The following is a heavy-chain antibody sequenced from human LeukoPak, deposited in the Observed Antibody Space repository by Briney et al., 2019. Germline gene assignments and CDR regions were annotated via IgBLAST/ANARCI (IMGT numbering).Heavy chain of an antibody. Sequence: PGGSLRLSCAASGFTFSIYAMHWVRQAPGKGLEWVAVISYDGSNKYYADSVKGRFTISRDNSKNTLYLQMNSLRAEDTAVYYCARAEVEWSDAFDTWGQGTMVTVSS. J-gene: IGHJ3*02. CDR2: ISYDGSNK. D-gene: IGHD3-3*01. V-gene: IGHV3-30-3*01. CDR3: ARAEVEWSDAFDT. CDR1: GFTFSIYA.